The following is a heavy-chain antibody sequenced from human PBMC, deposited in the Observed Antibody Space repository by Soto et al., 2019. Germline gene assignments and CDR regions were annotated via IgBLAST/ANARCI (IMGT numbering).Heavy chain of an antibody. CDR1: GFAFSDYY. D-gene: IGHD3-16*02. CDR2: ISSSSSYT. CDR3: ARVFNHYVWGSYRPPFWEIDY. V-gene: IGHV3-11*06. J-gene: IGHJ4*02. Sequence: GGSLRLSCAAFGFAFSDYYMSWIRQAPGKGLEWVSYISSSSSYTNYADSVKGRFTISRDNAKNSLYLQMNSLRAEDTAVYYCARVFNHYVWGSYRPPFWEIDYWGQGTLVTVSS.